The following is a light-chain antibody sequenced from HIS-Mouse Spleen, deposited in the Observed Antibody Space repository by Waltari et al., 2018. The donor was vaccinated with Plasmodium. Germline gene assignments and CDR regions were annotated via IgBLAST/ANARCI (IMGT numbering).Light chain of an antibody. CDR3: YSTDSSGNHRV. CDR1: ALPTTS. J-gene: IGLJ3*02. CDR2: EDS. V-gene: IGLV3-10*01. Sequence: SYELTQPPPVSVSPGHTARITCSGDALPTTSPYWYQQKSGQAPVLVINEDSKRPAGIPERFSGSSSGTMATLTISGAQVEDEADYYCYSTDSSGNHRVFGGGTKLTVL.